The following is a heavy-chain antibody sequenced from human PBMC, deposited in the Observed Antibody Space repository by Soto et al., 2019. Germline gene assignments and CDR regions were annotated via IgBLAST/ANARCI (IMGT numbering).Heavy chain of an antibody. J-gene: IGHJ4*02. Sequence: SETLSLTCAVYGGSFSGYYWSWIRQPPGKGLEWIGKINHSGSTNYNPYLKSRVTKSVDTSKNQFSLKLSSVTAADTAVYYCAREANYYDSSGLDYWGQGTLVTVSS. CDR3: AREANYYDSSGLDY. D-gene: IGHD3-22*01. CDR1: GGSFSGYY. V-gene: IGHV4-34*01. CDR2: INHSGST.